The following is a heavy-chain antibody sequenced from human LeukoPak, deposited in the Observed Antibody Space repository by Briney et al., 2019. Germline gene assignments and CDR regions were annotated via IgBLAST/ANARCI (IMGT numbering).Heavy chain of an antibody. Sequence: SETLSLTCTVSGGSIDSYYWSWIRQPPGKGPEWRGYIYYTGSTEYHPSLKSRVTISLDTSKNQFSLKLTSVTAADTAVYYCARVYQSAEYYFDYWGQGNLVSVSS. CDR1: GGSIDSYY. CDR2: IYYTGST. D-gene: IGHD2-2*01. V-gene: IGHV4-59*01. J-gene: IGHJ4*02. CDR3: ARVYQSAEYYFDY.